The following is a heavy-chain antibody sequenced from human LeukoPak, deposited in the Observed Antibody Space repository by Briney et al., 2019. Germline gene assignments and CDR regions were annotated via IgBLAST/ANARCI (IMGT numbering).Heavy chain of an antibody. CDR2: ISYDGSSK. J-gene: IGHJ4*02. D-gene: IGHD2-2*01. CDR3: ANGAFSSPLDY. V-gene: IGHV3-30*18. CDR1: GFTFSSYG. Sequence: PGGSLRLSCAASGFTFSSYGMHWVRQAPGKGLEWVAVISYDGSSKYYADSVKGRFTISRDNSKNTLYLQMNSLRAEDTAVYYCANGAFSSPLDYWGQGTLVTVSS.